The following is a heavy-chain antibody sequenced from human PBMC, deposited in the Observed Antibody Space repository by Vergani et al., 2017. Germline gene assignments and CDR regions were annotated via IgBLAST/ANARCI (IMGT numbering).Heavy chain of an antibody. D-gene: IGHD2-2*01. J-gene: IGHJ6*03. CDR2: INPNSGGT. CDR3: ARALGQRYCSSTSCYDYDIVTGYPHYYYYYMDV. CDR1: GGTFSSYA. V-gene: IGHV1-2*02. Sequence: QVQLVQSGAEVKKPGSSVKVSCKASGGTFSSYAISWVRQAPGQGLEWMGWINPNSGGTNYAQKFQGRVTMTRDTSISTAYMELRSLRSDDTAVYYCARALGQRYCSSTSCYDYDIVTGYPHYYYYYMDVWGKGTTVTVSS.